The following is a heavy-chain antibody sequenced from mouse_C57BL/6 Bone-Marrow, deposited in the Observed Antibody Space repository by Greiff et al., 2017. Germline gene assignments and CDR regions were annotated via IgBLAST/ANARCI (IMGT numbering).Heavy chain of an antibody. CDR2: IHPNSGST. J-gene: IGHJ2*01. V-gene: IGHV1-64*01. Sequence: QVQLQQSGAELVKPGASVKLSCKASGYTFTSYWMHWVKQRPGQGLEWIGMIHPNSGSTNYNEKFKSKATMTVDKSSSTAYMQLSSLTSEDSAVYYVARWDTTVGADYLGQGTTLTVSS. CDR1: GYTFTSYW. CDR3: ARWDTTVGADY. D-gene: IGHD1-1*01.